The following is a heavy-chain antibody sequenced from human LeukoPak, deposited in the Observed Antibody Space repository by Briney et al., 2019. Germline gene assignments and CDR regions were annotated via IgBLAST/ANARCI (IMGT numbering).Heavy chain of an antibody. J-gene: IGHJ4*02. V-gene: IGHV3-11*06. CDR3: GRGYFRVGTPDDRNYFDY. CDR1: GYTFSDYY. D-gene: IGHD3-3*01. Sequence: GSLRLSCAASGYTFSDYYMSWIRQAPGKGLEWVPYISSSSSYTNYADSVKGRFTISRANAKNSLYLQMNSLRAEEKAEYSCGRGYFRVGTPDDRNYFDYWGQGTLVTVSS. CDR2: ISSSSSYT.